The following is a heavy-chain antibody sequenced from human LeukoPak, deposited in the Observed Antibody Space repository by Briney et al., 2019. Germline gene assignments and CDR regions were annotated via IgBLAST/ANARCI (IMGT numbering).Heavy chain of an antibody. CDR2: IKQDGDVK. CDR1: RFSLSTYW. Sequence: GGSLRLSCVGSRFSLSTYWMSWVRQAPGKGLEWVANIKQDGDVKQYVDSVKGRFTISRDNAKNSVYVQMNDLTVEDTAVSYCAAGDTFDIWGQGTLVTVSS. CDR3: AAGDTFDI. V-gene: IGHV3-7*01. J-gene: IGHJ3*02. D-gene: IGHD3-16*01.